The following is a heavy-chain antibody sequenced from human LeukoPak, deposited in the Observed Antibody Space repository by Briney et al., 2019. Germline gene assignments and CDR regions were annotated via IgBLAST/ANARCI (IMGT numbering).Heavy chain of an antibody. J-gene: IGHJ6*02. D-gene: IGHD5-12*01. CDR3: ARVRGYSGYEGRYYYYGMDV. CDR2: ISSSSSCI. V-gene: IGHV3-21*04. Sequence: GGSLRLSCAASGFTFSNAWMNWVRQAPGKGLEWVSPISSSSSCIYYADSVKGRFTISRDNSKNTLYLQMNSLRAEDTAIYYCARVRGYSGYEGRYYYYGMDVWGQGTTVTVSS. CDR1: GFTFSNAW.